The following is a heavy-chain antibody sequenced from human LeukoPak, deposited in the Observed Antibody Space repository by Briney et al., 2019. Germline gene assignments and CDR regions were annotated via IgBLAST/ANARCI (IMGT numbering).Heavy chain of an antibody. J-gene: IGHJ4*02. D-gene: IGHD3-10*01. CDR1: GYTFTGYY. CDR3: ARDESGSGSPNVY. V-gene: IGHV1-2*02. Sequence: ASVKVSCKASGYTFTGYYMHWVRQAPGQGLEWMGWINPNSGGTNYAQKFQGRVTMTRDTSISTAYMERSRLRSDDTAVYYCARDESGSGSPNVYWGQGTLVTVSS. CDR2: INPNSGGT.